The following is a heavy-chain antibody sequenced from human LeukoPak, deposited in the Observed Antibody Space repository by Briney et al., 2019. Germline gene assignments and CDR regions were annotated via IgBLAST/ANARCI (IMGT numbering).Heavy chain of an antibody. V-gene: IGHV3-30*04. CDR2: ISYDGINK. Sequence: GTSLRLSCAASGFTFSSYATHWVRQAPGKGLQWVAVISYDGINKYYADSVKGRFTISRDNSKNTLYLQMNSLRTEDTAVYYCARGESDSGTYSPGDFWGQGTLVTVSS. J-gene: IGHJ4*02. CDR1: GFTFSSYA. CDR3: ARGESDSGTYSPGDF. D-gene: IGHD1-26*01.